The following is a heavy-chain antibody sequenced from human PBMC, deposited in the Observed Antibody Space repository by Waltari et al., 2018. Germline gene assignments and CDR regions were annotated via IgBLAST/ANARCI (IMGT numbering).Heavy chain of an antibody. V-gene: IGHV3-30-3*01. CDR2: ISYDGSNK. Sequence: QVQLVESGGGVVQPGRSLRLSCAASGFHFSSYAMHWVRQAPGKGLEWVAVISYDGSNKYYADSVKGRFTISRDNSKNTLYLQMNSLRAEDTAVYYCARGPAAIDYWGQGTLVTVSS. CDR1: GFHFSSYA. CDR3: ARGPAAIDY. J-gene: IGHJ4*02. D-gene: IGHD6-13*01.